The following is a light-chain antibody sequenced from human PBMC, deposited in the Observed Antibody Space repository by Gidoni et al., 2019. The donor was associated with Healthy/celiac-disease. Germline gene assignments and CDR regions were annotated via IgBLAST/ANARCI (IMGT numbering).Light chain of an antibody. CDR1: QGISSY. Sequence: DIQLIQSPSFLSASVGDRVTITCRASQGISSYLAWYQQKPGKAPKLLIYAASTLQSGIPSRCSGSGSGTEFTLTISSLQPEDFATYYCQQLNSYPRTFGGGTKVEIK. J-gene: IGKJ4*02. CDR2: AAS. CDR3: QQLNSYPRT. V-gene: IGKV1-9*01.